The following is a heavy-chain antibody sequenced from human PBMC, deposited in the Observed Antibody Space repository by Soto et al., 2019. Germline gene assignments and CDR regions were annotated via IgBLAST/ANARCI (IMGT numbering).Heavy chain of an antibody. J-gene: IGHJ4*02. D-gene: IGHD3-16*02. Sequence: EVQLVESGGGLVQPGGSLRLSCAASGFTFSSYWMHWVRQAPGKGLVWVSRINSDGSSTSYADSVKGRFTISRDNAKNTLYLKMNSLRAEDTAVYYCARDGTYYDYIWGSYRQRVVFDYWGQGTLVTVSS. V-gene: IGHV3-74*01. CDR1: GFTFSSYW. CDR3: ARDGTYYDYIWGSYRQRVVFDY. CDR2: INSDGSST.